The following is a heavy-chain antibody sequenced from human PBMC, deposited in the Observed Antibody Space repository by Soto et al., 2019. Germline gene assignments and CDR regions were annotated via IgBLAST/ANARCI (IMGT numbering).Heavy chain of an antibody. V-gene: IGHV3-23*01. J-gene: IGHJ4*02. Sequence: PGGSLRLSCAASGFTFSSYAMSWVRQAPGKGLEWVSAISGSGGSTYYADSVKGRFTISRDNSKNTLYLQMNSLRAEDTAVYYCAKVPYDSSGYTVTLDYWGQGTLVTVSS. CDR1: GFTFSSYA. CDR3: AKVPYDSSGYTVTLDY. D-gene: IGHD3-22*01. CDR2: ISGSGGST.